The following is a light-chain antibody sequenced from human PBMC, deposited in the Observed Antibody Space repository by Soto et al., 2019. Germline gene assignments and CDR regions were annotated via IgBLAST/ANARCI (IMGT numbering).Light chain of an antibody. Sequence: EIVLTQSPGTLSLSPGERATLSCRASQSVSSSYLAWYQQKPGQAPRLLIFDASSRATGISDRFSGSGSGTDSTLTISRLEPEDFAVYYCQQYDKWPRTFGQGTKVEIK. CDR3: QQYDKWPRT. V-gene: IGKV3-20*01. J-gene: IGKJ1*01. CDR1: QSVSSSY. CDR2: DAS.